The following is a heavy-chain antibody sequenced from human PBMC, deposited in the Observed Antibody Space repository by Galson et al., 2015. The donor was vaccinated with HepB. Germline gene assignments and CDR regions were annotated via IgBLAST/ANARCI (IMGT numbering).Heavy chain of an antibody. J-gene: IGHJ2*01. Sequence: SLRLSCAASGFTVSSYWMHWVRHAPGKGLVWVSRFNGDGSRTTYADSVKGRFTISRDNAKNTLYLQMNNLRAEDTGIYYCARESRLKWLVWYFDLWGRGTQVTVSS. CDR3: ARESRLKWLVWYFDL. CDR1: GFTVSSYW. CDR2: FNGDGSRT. D-gene: IGHD3-3*01. V-gene: IGHV3-74*03.